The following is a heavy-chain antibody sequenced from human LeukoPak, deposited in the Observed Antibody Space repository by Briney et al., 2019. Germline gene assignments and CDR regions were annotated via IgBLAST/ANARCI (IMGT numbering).Heavy chain of an antibody. V-gene: IGHV3-23*01. J-gene: IGHJ6*04. CDR3: AKDRAPMDV. CDR1: GLSFSNYA. Sequence: GGSLRLSCAASGLSFSNYAMNWVRQAPGKGLEWVSFISSSGGSTYYADSVKGRFIISRDNSKNTLYLQMNSLRAEDTAVYYCAKDRAPMDVWGKGTTVTVSS. CDR2: ISSSGGST.